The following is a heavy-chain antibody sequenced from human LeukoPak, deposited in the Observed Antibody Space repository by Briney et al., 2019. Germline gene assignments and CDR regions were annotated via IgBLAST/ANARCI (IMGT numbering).Heavy chain of an antibody. CDR1: GYSFTIYW. J-gene: IGHJ4*02. Sequence: KGGESLKISCKASGYSFTIYWIGWVRQMPGKGLEWIGIIYPGGSDTRYSPSFQGQVTISADKSISTAYLQWSSLKASDTAMYYCARLDDCSGGSCYVYWGQGTLVTVSS. D-gene: IGHD2-15*01. V-gene: IGHV5-51*01. CDR2: IYPGGSDT. CDR3: ARLDDCSGGSCYVY.